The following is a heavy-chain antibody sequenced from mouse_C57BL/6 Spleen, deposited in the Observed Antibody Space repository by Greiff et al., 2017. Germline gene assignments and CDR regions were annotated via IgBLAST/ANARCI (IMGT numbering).Heavy chain of an antibody. Sequence: VQLQQSGAELVRPGTSVKVSCKASGYAFTNYLIEWVKQRPGQGLEWIGVINPGSGGTNYNEKFKGKATLTADKSSSTAYMQLSSLTSEDSAVYFCARDYYGSSYGVDYWGQGTTLTVSS. D-gene: IGHD1-1*01. J-gene: IGHJ2*01. CDR1: GYAFTNYL. V-gene: IGHV1-54*01. CDR2: INPGSGGT. CDR3: ARDYYGSSYGVDY.